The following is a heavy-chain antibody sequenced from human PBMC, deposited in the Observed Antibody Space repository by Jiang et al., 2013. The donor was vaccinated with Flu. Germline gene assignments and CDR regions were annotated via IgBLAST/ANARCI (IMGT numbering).Heavy chain of an antibody. Sequence: VQLVESGGGLVQPGRSLRLSCAASGFTFDDYAMHWVRQAPGKGLEWVSGISWNSGSIAYADSVKGRFTISRDNAKSSLYLQMNSLRAEDTALYYCAKVRYSISPEFDYWGQGTPGHRLL. CDR3: AKVRYSISPEFDY. CDR2: ISWNSGSI. CDR1: GFTFDDYA. J-gene: IGHJ4*02. V-gene: IGHV3-9*01. D-gene: IGHD6-6*01.